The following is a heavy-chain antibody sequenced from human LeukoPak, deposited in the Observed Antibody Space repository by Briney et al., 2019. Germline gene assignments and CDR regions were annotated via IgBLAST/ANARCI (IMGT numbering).Heavy chain of an antibody. Sequence: GESLKISCKGSGYRFTSYWISWVRQMPGKGLEWMGRIDPSDSYTNYSPSFQGNVTISADKSISTAYLQWSSLKASDTAMYYCARQGVRGVYYFDYWGQGTLVTVSS. CDR2: IDPSDSYT. D-gene: IGHD3-10*01. J-gene: IGHJ4*02. CDR1: GYRFTSYW. CDR3: ARQGVRGVYYFDY. V-gene: IGHV5-10-1*01.